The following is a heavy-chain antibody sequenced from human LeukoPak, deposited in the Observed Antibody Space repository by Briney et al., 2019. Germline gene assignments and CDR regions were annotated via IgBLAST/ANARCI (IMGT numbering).Heavy chain of an antibody. CDR3: ARDLVGWGSGSYPNDY. D-gene: IGHD3-10*01. J-gene: IGHJ4*02. Sequence: GGSLRLSCAASGFTFSNYWMTWVRQAPGKGLEWVATIKQDGSEIYYVDSVRGRFTISRDNAKNSLYLQMNSLRAEDTAVYYCARDLVGWGSGSYPNDYWGQGTLVTVSS. CDR2: IKQDGSEI. CDR1: GFTFSNYW. V-gene: IGHV3-7*01.